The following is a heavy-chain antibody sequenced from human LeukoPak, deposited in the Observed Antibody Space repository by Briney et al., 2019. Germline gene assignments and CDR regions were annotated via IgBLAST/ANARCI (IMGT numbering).Heavy chain of an antibody. CDR3: ARVGTYYDFWSGYFRSRDAFDI. CDR1: GGSFSGYY. CDR2: INHSGST. Sequence: SETLSLTCAVYGGSFSGYYWSWIRQPPGKGLEWIGEINHSGSTNYNPSLKSRVTISVGTSKNQFSLKLSSVTAADTAVYYCARVGTYYDFWSGYFRSRDAFDIWGQGTMVTASS. D-gene: IGHD3-3*01. V-gene: IGHV4-34*01. J-gene: IGHJ3*02.